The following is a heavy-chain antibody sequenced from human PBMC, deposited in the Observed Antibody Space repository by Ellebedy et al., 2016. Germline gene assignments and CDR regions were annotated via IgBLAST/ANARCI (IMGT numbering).Heavy chain of an antibody. Sequence: ASVKVSCKVSGYTLTELSMHWVRQAPGKGLEWMGGIIPIFGTANYAQKFQGRVTITADESTSTAYMELSSLRSEDTAVYYCASPADDCSGGSCLDYWGQGTLVTVSS. V-gene: IGHV1-69*13. J-gene: IGHJ4*02. CDR3: ASPADDCSGGSCLDY. D-gene: IGHD2-15*01. CDR1: GYTLTELS. CDR2: IIPIFGTA.